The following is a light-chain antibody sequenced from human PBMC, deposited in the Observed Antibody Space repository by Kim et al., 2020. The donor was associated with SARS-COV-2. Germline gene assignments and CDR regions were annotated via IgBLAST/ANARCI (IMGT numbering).Light chain of an antibody. CDR3: QQTFSTQYS. CDR1: QSFSIN. Sequence: SASVGDRVTIPCRATQSFSINLNWYQQRPGKAPRLLIYGASTLQSGVPSRFSGSGSGTGFTLTISSLQPEDFAIYYCQQTFSTQYSFGQGTKLEIK. CDR2: GAS. J-gene: IGKJ2*03. V-gene: IGKV1-39*01.